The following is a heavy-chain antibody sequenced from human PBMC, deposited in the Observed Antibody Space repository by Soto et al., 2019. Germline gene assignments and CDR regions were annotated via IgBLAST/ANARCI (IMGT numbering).Heavy chain of an antibody. CDR2: ISAYNGNT. CDR1: GYTFTSYG. V-gene: IGHV1-18*04. Sequence: QVQLVQSGAEVKKPGASVKVSCKASGYTFTSYGISWVRQAPGQGLEWMGWISAYNGNTNYAQKLKGRVTMTTDTSTSTAYMELRSLRSDDTAVYYCARDCSSTSCYLPFDFWGQGTLVTVSS. J-gene: IGHJ4*02. D-gene: IGHD2-2*01. CDR3: ARDCSSTSCYLPFDF.